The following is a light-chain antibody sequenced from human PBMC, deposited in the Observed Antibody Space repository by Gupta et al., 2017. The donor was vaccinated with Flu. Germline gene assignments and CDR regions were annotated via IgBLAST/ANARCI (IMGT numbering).Light chain of an antibody. Sequence: SITISCTGTSSDVGGYNFVSWYQQHPGKAPKLMIFEVNHRPSGVSNRFSGSKSGNTASLTISGLQAEDEADYYCSSFTSSSNVVFGGGTKVTVL. CDR3: SSFTSSSNVV. CDR1: SSDVGGYNF. J-gene: IGLJ2*01. CDR2: EVN. V-gene: IGLV2-14*01.